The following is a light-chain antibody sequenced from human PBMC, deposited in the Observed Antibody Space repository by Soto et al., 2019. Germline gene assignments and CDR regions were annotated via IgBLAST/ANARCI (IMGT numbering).Light chain of an antibody. CDR1: QSVLYSSNNNNY. CDR2: GAS. J-gene: IGKJ1*01. Sequence: DIVMTQSPDSLAVSLCERATINCKSSQSVLYSSNNNNYLAWYQQKPGQAPRLLIYGASTRATGIPARFSGSGSGTEFTLTISSLQPDDFATYYCQQYNSYWTFGQGTKVDIK. V-gene: IGKV4-1*01. CDR3: QQYNSYWT.